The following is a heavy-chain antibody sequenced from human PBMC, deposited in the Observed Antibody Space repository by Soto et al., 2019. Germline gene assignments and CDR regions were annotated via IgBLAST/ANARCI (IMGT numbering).Heavy chain of an antibody. Sequence: EVQLVESGGGLVQPGGSLRLSCAASGFIFSDHPMDWVRQAPGKGLEWVARTRDKADSFTTAYAASVKGRFTISRDDSKSSLFLQMNSLRTEDTAVYSCARGGGGGPPRDHEYWGPGTLVSVSS. D-gene: IGHD3-10*01. CDR1: GFIFSDHP. CDR3: ARGGGGGPPRDHEY. V-gene: IGHV3-72*01. CDR2: TRDKADSFTT. J-gene: IGHJ4*02.